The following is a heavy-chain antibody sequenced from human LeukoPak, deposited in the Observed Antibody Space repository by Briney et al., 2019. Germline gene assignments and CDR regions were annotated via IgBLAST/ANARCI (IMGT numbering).Heavy chain of an antibody. D-gene: IGHD3-10*01. Sequence: SQTLSLTCTVSGGSIISGPYYWSWIRQHPGKGLEWMGYIYYSGTTYYSPSLTSRVTMSVDTSKNQFSLKLSSLTAADTAVYYCARGYYYGSGSIHFGYWGQGTLVPVSS. J-gene: IGHJ4*02. V-gene: IGHV4-31*03. CDR3: ARGYYYGSGSIHFGY. CDR1: GGSIISGPYY. CDR2: IYYSGTT.